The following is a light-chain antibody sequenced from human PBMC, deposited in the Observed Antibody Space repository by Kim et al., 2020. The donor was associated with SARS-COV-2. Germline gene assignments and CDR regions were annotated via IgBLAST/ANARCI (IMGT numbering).Light chain of an antibody. J-gene: IGKJ5*01. CDR3: QQRVNWPIT. CDR2: DTS. V-gene: IGKV3-11*01. CDR1: QSVSSY. Sequence: EIVLTQSPATLSLSPGEGATLSCRASQSVSSYLAWYQQKPGQAPRLLIYDTSNRATGIPARFSGSGSGTDFTLTISSLDPEDFAVYYCQQRVNWPITFGQGTRLEIK.